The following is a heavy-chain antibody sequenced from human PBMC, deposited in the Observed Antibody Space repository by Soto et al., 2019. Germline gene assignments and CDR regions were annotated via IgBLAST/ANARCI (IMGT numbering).Heavy chain of an antibody. V-gene: IGHV3-21*01. Sequence: PVGSLRLSCAASGFTFSSYSMNWVRQAPGKGLEWVSSISSSSSYIYYADSVKGRFTISRDNAKNSLYLQMNSLRAEDTAVYYCVKSWNYVIYYYGMDVWGQGTTVTVSS. CDR1: GFTFSSYS. CDR3: VKSWNYVIYYYGMDV. J-gene: IGHJ6*02. CDR2: ISSSSSYI. D-gene: IGHD1-7*01.